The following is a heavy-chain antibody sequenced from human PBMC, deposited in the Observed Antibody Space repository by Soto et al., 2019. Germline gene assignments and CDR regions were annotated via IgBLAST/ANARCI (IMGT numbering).Heavy chain of an antibody. CDR3: ARPHSSSSSYGLDP. J-gene: IGHJ5*02. CDR1: GYTFTSYD. CDR2: MNPNSGNT. D-gene: IGHD6-6*01. Sequence: QVQLVQSGAEVKKPGASVKVSCKASGYTFTSYDINWVRQATGQGLEWMGWMNPNSGNTGYAQKFQGRVTMTRNTSISTAYMELSSLRSADTAVYYCARPHSSSSSYGLDPWGQGTLVTVSS. V-gene: IGHV1-8*01.